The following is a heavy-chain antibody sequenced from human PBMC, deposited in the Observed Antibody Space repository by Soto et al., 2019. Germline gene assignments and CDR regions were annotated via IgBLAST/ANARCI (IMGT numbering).Heavy chain of an antibody. CDR3: ARDPAKLYSGSYYPAFDI. CDR1: GYSISSGYY. CDR2: IYHSGST. J-gene: IGHJ3*02. D-gene: IGHD1-26*01. V-gene: IGHV4-38-2*02. Sequence: SDTLSLTCAVSGYSISSGYYWGWIRQPPGKGLEWIGSIYHSGSTYYNPSLKSRVTISVDTSKNQFSLKLSSVTAADTAVYYCARDPAKLYSGSYYPAFDIWGQGTMVTVSS.